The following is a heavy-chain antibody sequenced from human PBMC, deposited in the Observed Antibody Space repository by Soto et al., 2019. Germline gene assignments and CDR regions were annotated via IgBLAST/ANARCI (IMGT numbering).Heavy chain of an antibody. CDR2: IYYSGST. CDR1: GGSISSGGYY. CDR3: ARDQGYYDSSGRSPHIWFDP. D-gene: IGHD3-22*01. J-gene: IGHJ5*02. Sequence: SETLSLTCTVSGGSISSGGYYWSWIRQHPGKGLEWIGYIYYSGSTYYNPSLKSRVTISVDTSKNQFSLKLSSVTAADTAVYYCARDQGYYDSSGRSPHIWFDPWGQGTLVTVSS. V-gene: IGHV4-31*03.